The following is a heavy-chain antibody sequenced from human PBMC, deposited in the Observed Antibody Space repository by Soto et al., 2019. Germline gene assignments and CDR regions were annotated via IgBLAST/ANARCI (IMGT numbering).Heavy chain of an antibody. CDR3: ARDATLSPYYDFWSGNKKKYYYYYYMDV. Sequence: GGSLRLSCAASGFTFSDYYMSWIRQAPGKGLEWVSYISSSGSTIYYADSVKGRFTISRDNAKNSLYLQMNSLRAEDTAVYYCARDATLSPYYDFWSGNKKKYYYYYYMDVWGKGTTVTVSS. CDR1: GFTFSDYY. V-gene: IGHV3-11*01. J-gene: IGHJ6*03. D-gene: IGHD3-3*01. CDR2: ISSSGSTI.